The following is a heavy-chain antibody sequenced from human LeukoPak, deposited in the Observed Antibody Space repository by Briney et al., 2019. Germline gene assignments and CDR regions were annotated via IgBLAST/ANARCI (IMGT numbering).Heavy chain of an antibody. J-gene: IGHJ4*02. CDR2: IYSGGST. V-gene: IGHV3-66*01. Sequence: GGSLRLSCAASGFTVSSNYMSWVRQAPGKGLEWVSVIYSGGSTYYGDSVKGRFTISRDNSKNTLYLQMNSLRAEDTALYYCARARLGSGYAYDDYWGQGTLVTVSS. D-gene: IGHD5-12*01. CDR1: GFTVSSNY. CDR3: ARARLGSGYAYDDY.